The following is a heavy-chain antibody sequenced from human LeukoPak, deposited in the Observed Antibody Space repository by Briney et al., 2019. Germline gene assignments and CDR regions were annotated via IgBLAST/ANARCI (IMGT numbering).Heavy chain of an antibody. D-gene: IGHD2-2*01. CDR3: ASWGGPSGSSTRYYYYYYMDV. J-gene: IGHJ6*03. Sequence: SVKVSCKASGGTFSSYAISWVRQAPGQGLEWMGGIIPIFGTANYAQKFQGRVTITTDESTSTAYMELSSLRSEDTAVYCCASWGGPSGSSTRYYYYYYMDVWGKGTTVTVSS. V-gene: IGHV1-69*05. CDR2: IIPIFGTA. CDR1: GGTFSSYA.